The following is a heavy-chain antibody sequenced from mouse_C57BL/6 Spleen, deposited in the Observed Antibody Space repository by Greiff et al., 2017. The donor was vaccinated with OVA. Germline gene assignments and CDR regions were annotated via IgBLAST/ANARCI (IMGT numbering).Heavy chain of an antibody. CDR3: TTYGSHYAMDY. V-gene: IGHV14-4*01. D-gene: IGHD1-1*01. J-gene: IGHJ4*01. Sequence: VQLQQSGAELVRPGASVKLSCTASGFNIKDDYMPWVKQRPEQGLEWIGWIDPENGDTEYASKFQGKATITADTSSNTAYLQLSSLTSEDTAVYYCTTYGSHYAMDYWGQGTSVTVSS. CDR1: GFNIKDDY. CDR2: IDPENGDT.